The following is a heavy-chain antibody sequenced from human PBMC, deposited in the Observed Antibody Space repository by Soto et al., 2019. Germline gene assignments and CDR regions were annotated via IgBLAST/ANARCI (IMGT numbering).Heavy chain of an antibody. J-gene: IGHJ4*02. D-gene: IGHD3-10*01. CDR2: IYHSGST. V-gene: IGHV4-30-2*01. Sequence: SETLSLTCTFSGCSISSGGYSWSWIRQPPGKGLEWIGYIYHSGSTYYNPSLKSRVTISVDRSKNQFSLKLSSVTAADTAVYYCASDRGYFDYWGQGTLVTVSS. CDR3: ASDRGYFDY. CDR1: GCSISSGGYS.